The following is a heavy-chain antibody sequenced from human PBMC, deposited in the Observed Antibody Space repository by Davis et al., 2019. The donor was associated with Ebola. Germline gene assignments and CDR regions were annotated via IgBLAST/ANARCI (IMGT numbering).Heavy chain of an antibody. CDR3: ARGETRWLQFSRYYYGMDV. Sequence: AASVKVSCKASGGTFSSYAISWVRQAPGQGLEWMGGIIPIFGTANYAQKFQGRVTITADKSTSTAYMELSSLRSEDTAVYYCARGETRWLQFSRYYYGMDVWGQGTTVTVSS. CDR2: IIPIFGTA. D-gene: IGHD5-24*01. V-gene: IGHV1-69*06. CDR1: GGTFSSYA. J-gene: IGHJ6*02.